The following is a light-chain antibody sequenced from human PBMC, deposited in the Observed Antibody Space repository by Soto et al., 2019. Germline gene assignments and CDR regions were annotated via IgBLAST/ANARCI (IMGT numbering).Light chain of an antibody. CDR3: QKYNSAPHT. J-gene: IGKJ2*01. CDR2: AAS. Sequence: DIQMTQSPSSLSASVGDRVTITCRASQGISNYLAWYQQKPGKVPKLLIYAASTLQSGVPSRFSGSGSGTDFTIPISSLQAEDVANYYCQKYNSAPHTFGQGTKLEIK. CDR1: QGISNY. V-gene: IGKV1-27*01.